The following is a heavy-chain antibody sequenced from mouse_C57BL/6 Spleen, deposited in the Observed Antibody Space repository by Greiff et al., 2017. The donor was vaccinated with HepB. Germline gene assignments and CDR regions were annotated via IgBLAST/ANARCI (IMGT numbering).Heavy chain of an antibody. CDR1: GFTFSDYG. D-gene: IGHD1-1*01. V-gene: IGHV5-17*01. CDR3: ARNYYYGSSYGYWYFDV. J-gene: IGHJ1*03. Sequence: DVMLVESGGGLVKPGGSLKLSCAASGFTFSDYGMHWVRQAPEKGLEWVAYISSGSSTIYYADTVKGRFTISRDNAKNTLFLQMTSLRSEDTAMYYCARNYYYGSSYGYWYFDVWGTGTTVTVSS. CDR2: ISSGSSTI.